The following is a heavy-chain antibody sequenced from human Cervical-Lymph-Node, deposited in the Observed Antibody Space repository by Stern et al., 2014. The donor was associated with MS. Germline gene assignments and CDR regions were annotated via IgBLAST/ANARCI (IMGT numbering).Heavy chain of an antibody. CDR3: AHRLRQGIIATGMEFDH. Sequence: QVTLRESGPTLVKPTQTLTLTCTLSGFSLSTSGVGVAWIRQPPGKALEXLALIYWDDDTRYRTSLKSRLTITKDSSKNEVVLTMTNVGPADTATYYCAHRLRQGIIATGMEFDHWGQGSLVTVSS. D-gene: IGHD6-25*01. V-gene: IGHV2-5*02. CDR1: GFSLSTSGVG. CDR2: IYWDDDT. J-gene: IGHJ4*02.